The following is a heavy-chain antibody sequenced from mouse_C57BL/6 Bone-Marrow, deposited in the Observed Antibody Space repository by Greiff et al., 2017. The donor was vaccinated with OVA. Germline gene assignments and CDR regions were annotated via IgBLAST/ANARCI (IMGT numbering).Heavy chain of an antibody. V-gene: IGHV1-5*01. CDR3: TRPFITTVRDY. J-gene: IGHJ2*01. CDR2: IYPGNSDT. D-gene: IGHD1-1*01. CDR1: GYTFTSYW. Sequence: EVKLMESGTVLARPGASVKMSCKTSGYTFTSYWMHWVKQRPGQGLEWIGAIYPGNSDTSYNQKFKGKAKLTAVTSASTAYMELSSLTNEDSAVYYGTRPFITTVRDYWGQGTTLTVSS.